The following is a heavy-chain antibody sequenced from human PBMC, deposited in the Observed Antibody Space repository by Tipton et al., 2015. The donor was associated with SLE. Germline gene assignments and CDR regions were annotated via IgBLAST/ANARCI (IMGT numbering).Heavy chain of an antibody. CDR2: INHSGST. CDR1: GGSFSVSY. V-gene: IGHV4-34*01. Sequence: LSLTCAVSGGSFSVSYWSWIRQPPGKGLEWIGEINHSGSTNSNPSLKSRVTISVDTSKNQFSLKLSSVTAADTAVYYCAREARPYYYYYYTDVWGKGTTVTVSS. J-gene: IGHJ6*03. CDR3: AREARPYYYYYYTDV.